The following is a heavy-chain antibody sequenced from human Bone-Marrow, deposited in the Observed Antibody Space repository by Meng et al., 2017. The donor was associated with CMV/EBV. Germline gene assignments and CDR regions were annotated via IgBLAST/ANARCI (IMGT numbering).Heavy chain of an antibody. CDR3: VRGALTASFDS. J-gene: IGHJ4*02. CDR2: ISSDTKGI. CDR1: RFIFRTYP. D-gene: IGHD5-18*01. V-gene: IGHV3-23*01. Sequence: LSCTTSRFIFRTYPMAWVRQAAGRGLEWVSSISSDTKGIFYAASVKGRFTISRDNSQNTLYLQMNSLRVEDTALYYCVRGALTASFDSWGQGTLVTVSS.